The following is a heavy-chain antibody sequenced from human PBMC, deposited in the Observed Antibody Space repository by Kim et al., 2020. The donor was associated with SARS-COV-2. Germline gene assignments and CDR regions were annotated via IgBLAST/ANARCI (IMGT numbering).Heavy chain of an antibody. J-gene: IGHJ4*02. CDR2: IDI. D-gene: IGHD3-3*01. CDR3: ARGGDL. V-gene: IGHV3-48*02. Sequence: IDISYADSVKGRFTISRDNAKNSLYLQMNSLRDEDTALYYCARGGDLWGQGTLVTVSS.